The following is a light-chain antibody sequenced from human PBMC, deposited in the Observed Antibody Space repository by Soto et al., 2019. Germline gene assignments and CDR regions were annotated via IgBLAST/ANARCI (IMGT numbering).Light chain of an antibody. V-gene: IGLV2-11*01. J-gene: IGLJ1*01. CDR2: DVS. CDR1: SSDFGGYNY. Sequence: QSVLTQPRSVSGSPGPSVTISCTGTSSDFGGYNYVSWYQHHPGKAPKLMIYDVSARPSGVPARFSGSKSVNTASLTISGLQAEDEADYYCCSYAGTLYVFGTGTKVTV. CDR3: CSYAGTLYV.